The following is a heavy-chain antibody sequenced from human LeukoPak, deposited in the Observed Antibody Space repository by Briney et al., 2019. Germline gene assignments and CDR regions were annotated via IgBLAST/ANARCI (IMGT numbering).Heavy chain of an antibody. V-gene: IGHV4-59*01. J-gene: IGHJ5*02. CDR1: GGSISSYY. D-gene: IGHD6-13*01. CDR2: IYYSGST. CDR3: ARTAAGTRRWFDP. Sequence: SETLSLTCTVSGGSISSYYWSWIRQPPGKGLEWIGDIYYSGSTNYNPSLKTRVTISVDTSKNQFSLKLSSVTAADTAVYYCARTAAGTRRWFDPWGQGTLVTVSS.